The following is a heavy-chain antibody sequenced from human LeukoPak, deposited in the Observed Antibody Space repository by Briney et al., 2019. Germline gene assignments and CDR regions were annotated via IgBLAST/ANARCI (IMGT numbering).Heavy chain of an antibody. CDR2: IYYSGST. J-gene: IGHJ3*02. CDR1: GGSISSSSYY. CDR3: ARTVVVVAATAFDI. V-gene: IGHV4-39*01. D-gene: IGHD2-15*01. Sequence: SETLSLTCTVSGGSISSSSYYWGWIRQPPGKGLEWIGSIYYSGSTYYNPSLKSRVTISVDTSKNQFPLKLSSVTAADTAVYYCARTVVVVAATAFDIWGQGTMVTVSS.